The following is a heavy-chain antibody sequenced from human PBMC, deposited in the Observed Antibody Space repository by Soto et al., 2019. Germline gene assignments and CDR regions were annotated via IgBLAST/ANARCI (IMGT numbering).Heavy chain of an antibody. CDR1: GYTFTSYG. V-gene: IGHV1-18*01. Sequence: GASVKVSCNASGYTFTSYGISWVRQAPGQGLEWMGWISAYNGNTDYGQQLQGRVTMTTDTSTSTAYMELRSLRSDDTAVYHRERVLDFSCQRGFDYWRQGTLVTVSS. J-gene: IGHJ4*02. CDR3: ERVLDFSCQRGFDY. D-gene: IGHD2-15*01. CDR2: ISAYNGNT.